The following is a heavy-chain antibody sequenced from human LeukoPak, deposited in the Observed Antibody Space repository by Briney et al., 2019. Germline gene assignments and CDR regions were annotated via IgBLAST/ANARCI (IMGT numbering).Heavy chain of an antibody. Sequence: GGSLRLSCAASGLSINSYPMIWVRQAPGKGLEWLSFISSGSSSIYNADSIKGRFTISRDNARNSLYLQMNSLRPEDTAVYYCARVYAFNGNSGFWYFDIWGRGTLVTVSS. J-gene: IGHJ2*01. V-gene: IGHV3-21*01. CDR1: GLSINSYP. CDR2: ISSGSSSI. D-gene: IGHD4-23*01. CDR3: ARVYAFNGNSGFWYFDI.